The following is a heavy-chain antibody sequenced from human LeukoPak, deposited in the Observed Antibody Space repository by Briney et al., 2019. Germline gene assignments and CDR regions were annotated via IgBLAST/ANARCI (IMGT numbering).Heavy chain of an antibody. CDR2: INWNGGST. CDR3: ARTLYNWNDVGLFDY. D-gene: IGHD1-1*01. Sequence: PGGSLRLSCAASGFTFSSYGMSWVRQAPGKGLEWVSGINWNGGSTGYADSVKGRFTISRDNAKNSLYLQMNSLRAEDTALYYCARTLYNWNDVGLFDYWGQGTLVTVSS. V-gene: IGHV3-20*04. J-gene: IGHJ4*02. CDR1: GFTFSSYG.